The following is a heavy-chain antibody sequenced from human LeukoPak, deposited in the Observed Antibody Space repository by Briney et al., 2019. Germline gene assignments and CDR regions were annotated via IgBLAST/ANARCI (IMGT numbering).Heavy chain of an antibody. J-gene: IGHJ4*02. CDR3: TRDRGAYNLYDY. V-gene: IGHV3-49*03. CDR1: GFTFGDYA. Sequence: HPGGSLRLSCTASGFTFGDYAMSWIRQAPGKGLEWVGFIRSKAYGETADYAASVKGRFTISRDDSEAIAYLQMNSLKTEDTAVYHCTRDRGAYNLYDYWGQGTLVTVSS. CDR2: IRSKAYGETA. D-gene: IGHD1-1*01.